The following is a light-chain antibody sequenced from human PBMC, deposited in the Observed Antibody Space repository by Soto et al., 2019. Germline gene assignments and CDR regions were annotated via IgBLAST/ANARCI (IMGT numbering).Light chain of an antibody. CDR1: QDISNY. J-gene: IGKJ5*01. CDR3: HQYGILPSIS. CDR2: EAS. V-gene: IGKV1-33*01. Sequence: DIQMTQSPSSLSAAVGDRVTITCQASQDISNYSNGYQQKTGKAPKLLIYEASKLETGVTSRFSGSGSGTDFTSTISRLLPEAIATYYCHQYGILPSISFGQGTRLEIK.